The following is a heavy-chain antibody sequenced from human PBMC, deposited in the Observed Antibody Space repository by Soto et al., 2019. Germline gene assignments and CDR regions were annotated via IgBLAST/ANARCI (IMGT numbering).Heavy chain of an antibody. J-gene: IGHJ6*02. V-gene: IGHV3-33*01. Sequence: PGGSLRLSCAVSGFSFSTYAMHWVRQAPGKGLEWLAIIWFDGVKEYYAESVRGRFTISIDNPKNTVFLQMDTVGAEDSALYYCTRATFDVWGQGXTVTVYS. CDR3: TRATFDV. CDR2: IWFDGVKE. CDR1: GFSFSTYA.